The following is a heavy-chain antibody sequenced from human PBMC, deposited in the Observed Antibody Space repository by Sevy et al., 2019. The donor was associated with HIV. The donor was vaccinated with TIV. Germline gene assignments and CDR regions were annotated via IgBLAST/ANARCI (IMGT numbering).Heavy chain of an antibody. V-gene: IGHV3-30*02. CDR3: VKEGGGEGGDH. CDR2: IQYDGRNK. Sequence: GGSLRLSCAASGFSYSSYGMHWVRQAPGKGREWVEYIQYDGRNKNYADSVKGRFTISRDNSKNTLDLQMNSLRVEDTAVYYCVKEGGGEGGDHWGQGTLVTVSS. D-gene: IGHD2-21*01. J-gene: IGHJ4*02. CDR1: GFSYSSYG.